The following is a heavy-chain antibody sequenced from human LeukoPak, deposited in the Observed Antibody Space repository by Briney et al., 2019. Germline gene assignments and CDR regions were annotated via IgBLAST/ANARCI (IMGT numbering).Heavy chain of an antibody. CDR2: INHSGST. D-gene: IGHD3-16*01. Sequence: PSETLSLTCAVYGGSFSGYYWSWIRQPPGKGLEWIGEINHSGSTNYNPSLKSRVTISVDTSKNQFSLKLSSATAADTAVYYCARDSLDNWFDPWGQGTLVTVSS. J-gene: IGHJ5*02. CDR1: GGSFSGYY. V-gene: IGHV4-34*01. CDR3: ARDSLDNWFDP.